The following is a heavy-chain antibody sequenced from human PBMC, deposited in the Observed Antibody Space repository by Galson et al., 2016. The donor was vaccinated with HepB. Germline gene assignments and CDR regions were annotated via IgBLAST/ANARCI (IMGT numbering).Heavy chain of an antibody. Sequence: SLRLSCAASGFTFTPSAMSWVRQAPRTGLQWVSGVGGGVGATYYADSVKGRFTISRDNSKNTVYLEMSSLRAEDTAVYYCAKVRFCSSTWCHPYYFDYWGQGTLVTVSS. CDR3: AKVRFCSSTWCHPYYFDY. J-gene: IGHJ4*02. CDR2: VGGGVGAT. V-gene: IGHV3-23*01. D-gene: IGHD2-2*01. CDR1: GFTFTPSA.